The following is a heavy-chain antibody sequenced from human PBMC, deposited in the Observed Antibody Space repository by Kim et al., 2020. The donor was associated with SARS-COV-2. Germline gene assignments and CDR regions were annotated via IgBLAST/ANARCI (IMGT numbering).Heavy chain of an antibody. Sequence: GGSLRLSCAASGFTFGDYAMHWVRQAPGKGLEWVSGISWNSGSIGYADSVKGRFTISRDNAKNSLYLQMNSLRAEDTALYYCAKDRVVVAATSYYYYYGMDVWGQGTTVTVSS. D-gene: IGHD2-15*01. CDR3: AKDRVVVAATSYYYYYGMDV. J-gene: IGHJ6*02. CDR1: GFTFGDYA. V-gene: IGHV3-9*01. CDR2: ISWNSGSI.